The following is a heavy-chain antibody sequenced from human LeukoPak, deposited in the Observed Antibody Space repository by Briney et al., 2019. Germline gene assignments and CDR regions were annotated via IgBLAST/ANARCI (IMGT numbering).Heavy chain of an antibody. J-gene: IGHJ4*02. CDR3: ARINSGDDY. CDR1: GFTVSNNY. CDR2: IYGSGSA. Sequence: PGGSLRLSCAASGFTVSNNYITWVRQAPGKGLEWVSLIYGSGSADYADSVKGRFTISRDNSMNTVYLQMNSLRAEDTAVYYCARINSGDDYWGQGTLVTVSS. D-gene: IGHD4-23*01. V-gene: IGHV3-66*01.